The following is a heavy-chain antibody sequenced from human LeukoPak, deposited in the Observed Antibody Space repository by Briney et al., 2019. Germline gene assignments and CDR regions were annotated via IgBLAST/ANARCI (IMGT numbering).Heavy chain of an antibody. J-gene: IGHJ6*03. CDR2: INHSGST. Sequence: SETLSLTCTVSGGSISSYYWSWIRQPPGKGLEWIGEINHSGSTNYNPSLKSRVTISVDTSKNQFSLKLSSVTAADTAVYYCARQQRITMVRGVKGYMDVWGKGTTVTISS. V-gene: IGHV4-34*01. CDR1: GGSISSYY. D-gene: IGHD3-10*01. CDR3: ARQQRITMVRGVKGYMDV.